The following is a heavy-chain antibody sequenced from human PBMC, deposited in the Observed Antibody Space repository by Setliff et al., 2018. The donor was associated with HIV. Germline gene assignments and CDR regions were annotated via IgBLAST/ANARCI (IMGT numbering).Heavy chain of an antibody. CDR1: GDSISNPNYY. V-gene: IGHV4-61*05. J-gene: IGHJ1*01. CDR3: ATIRAYYYDSSGQEYFNH. D-gene: IGHD3-22*01. CDR2: FYYDGSA. Sequence: ASETLSLTCSVSGDSISNPNYYWGWIRQPPGKGLEWIGYFYYDGSAKYNPSLKTRVTISVDTSKNQFSLKLSSVTAADTAVYYCATIRAYYYDSSGQEYFNHWGPGSLVTVS.